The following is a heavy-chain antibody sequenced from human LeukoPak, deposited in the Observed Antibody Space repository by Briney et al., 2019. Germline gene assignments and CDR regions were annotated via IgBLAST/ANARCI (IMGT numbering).Heavy chain of an antibody. V-gene: IGHV1-2*02. D-gene: IGHD4-17*01. CDR3: AGEYGDYDGNWFDP. CDR2: INPNSGGT. Sequence: ASVKVSCKASGYTFTGYYMHWVRQAPGQGLEWMGWINPNSGGTNYAQKFQGRVTMTRDTSISTAYMELSRLRSDDTAVYYCAGEYGDYDGNWFDPWCQGTLVTVSS. CDR1: GYTFTGYY. J-gene: IGHJ5*02.